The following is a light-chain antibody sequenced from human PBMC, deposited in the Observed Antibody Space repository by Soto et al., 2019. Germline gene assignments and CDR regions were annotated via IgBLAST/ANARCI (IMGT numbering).Light chain of an antibody. CDR1: QSISRW. J-gene: IGKJ4*01. CDR3: QQYNRSPLT. Sequence: DIPVTQSPSTLSASVGDRVTITCRASQSISRWLVWYQQKPGKAPNLLIYEASSLESGVPSRFSGSGSGTEFTLTISSLQPDDLATYYCQQYNRSPLTFGGGTKVEIK. CDR2: EAS. V-gene: IGKV1-5*03.